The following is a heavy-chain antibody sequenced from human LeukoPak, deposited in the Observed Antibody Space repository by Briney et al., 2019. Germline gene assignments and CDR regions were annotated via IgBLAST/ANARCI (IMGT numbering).Heavy chain of an antibody. CDR2: ISGSGGST. V-gene: IGHV3-23*01. CDR3: AKEVWRRTVTTPLDY. D-gene: IGHD4-17*01. CDR1: GFTFSSYA. J-gene: IGHJ4*02. Sequence: GGSLRLSCAASGFTFSSYAMSWVRQAPGKGLEWASAISGSGGSTYYADSVKGRFTISRDNSKNTLYLQMNSLRAEDTAVYYCAKEVWRRTVTTPLDYWGQGTLVTVSS.